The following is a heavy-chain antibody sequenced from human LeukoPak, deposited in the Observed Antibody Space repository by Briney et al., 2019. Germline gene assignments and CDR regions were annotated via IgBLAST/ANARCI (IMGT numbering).Heavy chain of an antibody. D-gene: IGHD1-26*01. CDR1: GVSISSYY. V-gene: IGHV4-59*01. J-gene: IGHJ5*02. Sequence: SETLSLTCTVSGVSISSYYWSWIRQPPGKGLEWIGYIYTSGSTNYNPSLKSRVTISVDTSKNQFSLKLSSVTAADTAVYYCARDLGSPIRNWFDPWGQGTLVTVSS. CDR3: ARDLGSPIRNWFDP. CDR2: IYTSGST.